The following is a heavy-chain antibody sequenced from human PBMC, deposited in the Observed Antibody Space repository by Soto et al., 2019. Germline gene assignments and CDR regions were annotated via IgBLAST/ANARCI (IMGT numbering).Heavy chain of an antibody. CDR2: ISPFNGHT. CDR1: GYTFIHFG. V-gene: IGHV1-18*01. J-gene: IGHJ5*02. Sequence: QIQLVQSETEVKEPGASVKVSCKTSGYTFIHFGITWVRQAPGQGLEWMGWISPFNGHTHYAQTFQGRVTLTTDTSTATAFLELRGLRSDDTAVYYCAREPPIPTAGLNYFDPWGRGTLVTVSS. CDR3: AREPPIPTAGLNYFDP. D-gene: IGHD1-7*01.